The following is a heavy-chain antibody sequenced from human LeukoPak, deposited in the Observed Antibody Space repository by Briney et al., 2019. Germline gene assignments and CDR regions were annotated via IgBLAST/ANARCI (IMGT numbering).Heavy chain of an antibody. CDR3: AKGTPSYCSGGSCYSDYFDY. V-gene: IGHV3-23*01. J-gene: IGHJ4*02. CDR2: ISGSGTNT. D-gene: IGHD2-15*01. Sequence: PGGSLRLSCAASGFTFSSYAMTWVRQAPGKGLEWVSGISGSGTNTYYADSVKGRFTISRDNSKNTLYLQMNSLRAEDTAVYYCAKGTPSYCSGGSCYSDYFDYWGQGTLVTVSS. CDR1: GFTFSSYA.